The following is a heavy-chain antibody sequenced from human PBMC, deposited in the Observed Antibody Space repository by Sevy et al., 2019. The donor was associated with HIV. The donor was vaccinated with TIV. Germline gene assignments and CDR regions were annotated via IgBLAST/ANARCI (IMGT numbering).Heavy chain of an antibody. D-gene: IGHD3-3*01. V-gene: IGHV3-7*01. CDR2: IKQDDSET. J-gene: IGHJ4*02. CDR3: AREVGCDNWRPYYFDS. Sequence: GGSLRLSCAASGFTFTDYWMSWVRQTPGKGLEWVATIKQDDSETYYVDSVKGRFAISRDNGKNSVSLQMNGLRAEDTALYYCAREVGCDNWRPYYFDSWGQGTLVTVSS. CDR1: GFTFTDYW.